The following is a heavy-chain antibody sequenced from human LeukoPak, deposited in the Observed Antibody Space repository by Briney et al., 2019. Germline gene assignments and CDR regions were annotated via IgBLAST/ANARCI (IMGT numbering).Heavy chain of an antibody. CDR3: ARDYYDSSGYYYYGMDV. D-gene: IGHD3-22*01. V-gene: IGHV4-39*07. CDR2: IYYSGST. J-gene: IGHJ6*02. Sequence: SETLSLTCTVSGGSITSSNYYWGWVRQPPGKGLEWIGNIYYSGSTYYNPSLKSRVTISVDTSKNQFSLKLSSVTAADTAVYYCARDYYDSSGYYYYGMDVWGQGTTVTVSS. CDR1: GGSITSSNYY.